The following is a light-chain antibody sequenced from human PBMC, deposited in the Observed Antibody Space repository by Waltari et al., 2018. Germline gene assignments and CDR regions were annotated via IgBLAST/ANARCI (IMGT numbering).Light chain of an antibody. CDR3: HQYYATPPDGKT. CDR2: WAS. CDR1: QSVLYSSNNKNY. Sequence: DIVMTQSPDSLAVSLGERATINCKSSQSVLYSSNNKNYLAWSQQKAGQPPKLLIYWASTRESGVPDRFSGSGSGTDFTLTISSLQAEDVAVYYCHQYYATPPDGKTFGQGTKVEIK. V-gene: IGKV4-1*01. J-gene: IGKJ1*01.